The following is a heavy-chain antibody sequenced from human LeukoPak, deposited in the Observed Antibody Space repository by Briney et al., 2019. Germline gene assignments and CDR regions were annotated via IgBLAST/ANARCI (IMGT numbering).Heavy chain of an antibody. CDR1: GFTFSSYW. Sequence: GGSLRLSCAASGFTFSSYWMSWVRQAPGKGLEWVAVISYDGSNKYYADSVKGRFTISRDNSKNTLYLQMNSLRAEDTAVYYCARGAPNYDFLSYYYYGMDVWGQGTTVTVSS. CDR2: ISYDGSNK. J-gene: IGHJ6*02. V-gene: IGHV3-30-3*01. D-gene: IGHD3-3*01. CDR3: ARGAPNYDFLSYYYYGMDV.